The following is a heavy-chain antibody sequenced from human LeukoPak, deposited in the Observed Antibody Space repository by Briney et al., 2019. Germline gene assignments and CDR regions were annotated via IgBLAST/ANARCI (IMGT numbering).Heavy chain of an antibody. D-gene: IGHD3-3*01. Sequence: GGSLRLSCAASGFTVSSNYMSWVRQAPGKGLEWVSVIYSGGSTYYADSVKGRFTISRDNSKNTLYLQMNSLRAEDTAVYYCAKFSSWRFLDYWGQGTLVAVSS. V-gene: IGHV3-53*01. CDR1: GFTVSSNY. CDR2: IYSGGST. CDR3: AKFSSWRFLDY. J-gene: IGHJ4*02.